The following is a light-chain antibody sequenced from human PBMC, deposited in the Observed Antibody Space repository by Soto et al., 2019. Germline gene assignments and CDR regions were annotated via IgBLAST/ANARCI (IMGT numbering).Light chain of an antibody. CDR1: QSLLHSNGYNY. CDR3: MQALQSWT. J-gene: IGKJ1*01. Sequence: PVTPGEPASISCRSSQSLLHSNGYNYLDWYLQKPGQSPQLLIYLGSNRASGVPDRFSGSGSGTDFTLKISRVEADDIGVYYCMQALQSWTFGQGTKV. CDR2: LGS. V-gene: IGKV2-28*01.